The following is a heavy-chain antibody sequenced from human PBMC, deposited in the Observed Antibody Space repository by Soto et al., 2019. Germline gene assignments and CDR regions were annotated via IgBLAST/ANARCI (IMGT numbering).Heavy chain of an antibody. V-gene: IGHV1-69*01. CDR2: TIPIFDTP. J-gene: IGHJ5*01. Sequence: PGQGLEWMGGTIPIFDTPHYAEKFRDRVTITADATTTAYLELTSLTSADTATYYCARDREDGSGTKYNWFDSWGQGTLVTVSS. CDR3: ARDREDGSGTKYNWFDS. D-gene: IGHD3-10*01.